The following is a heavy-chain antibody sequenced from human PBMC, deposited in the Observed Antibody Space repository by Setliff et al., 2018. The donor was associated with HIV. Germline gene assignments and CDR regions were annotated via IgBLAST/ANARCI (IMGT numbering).Heavy chain of an antibody. J-gene: IGHJ4*02. CDR2: ISYDGNNK. D-gene: IGHD3-3*01. CDR1: GFTINSYA. Sequence: SCAASGFTINSYAMHWVRQAPGKGLQWVSVISYDGNNKKYADSVKGRFTISRDNSKNTLYLQMNSLRAEDTAVYYCARGGFGVVIIERLGVDYWGQGTKVTVSS. CDR3: ARGGFGVVIIERLGVDY. V-gene: IGHV3-30*04.